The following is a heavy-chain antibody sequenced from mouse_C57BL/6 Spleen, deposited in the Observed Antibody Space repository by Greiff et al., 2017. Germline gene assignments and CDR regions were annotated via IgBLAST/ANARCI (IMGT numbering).Heavy chain of an antibody. V-gene: IGHV5-17*01. CDR2: ISSGSSTI. Sequence: EVQLVESGGGLVKPGGSLKLSCAASGFTFSDYGIHWVRQAPEKGLEWVAYISSGSSTIYYADTVKGRFTISRDNAKNTLFLQMTSLRSEDTAMYYCARRNYSSYWYFDVWGTGTTVTVSS. D-gene: IGHD2-5*01. CDR1: GFTFSDYG. J-gene: IGHJ1*03. CDR3: ARRNYSSYWYFDV.